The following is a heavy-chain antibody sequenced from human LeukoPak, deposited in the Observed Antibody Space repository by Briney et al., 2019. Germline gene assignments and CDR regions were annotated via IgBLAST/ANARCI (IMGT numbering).Heavy chain of an antibody. J-gene: IGHJ4*02. CDR1: GGSISSYY. CDR3: ARDNHYFDY. D-gene: IGHD1-14*01. CDR2: IYYTGGT. V-gene: IGHV4-59*01. Sequence: SETLSLTCTVSGGSISSYYWSWIRQPPGKGLEWIGYIYYTGGTNYNPSLKSRVTISADTSKNQFSLQLTSVTAADTAVYYCARDNHYFDYWGQGTLVTVSS.